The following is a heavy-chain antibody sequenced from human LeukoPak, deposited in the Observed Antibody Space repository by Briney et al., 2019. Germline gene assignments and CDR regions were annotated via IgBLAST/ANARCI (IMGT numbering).Heavy chain of an antibody. J-gene: IGHJ6*02. Sequence: ASVKVSCKASGYTFTGYGISWVRQAPGQGLEWMGWISAYNGNTNYAQKLQGRVTMTADTSTSTAYMELRSLRSDDTAVYYCAREGGTRYSSSWYQVFYYYYYGMDVWGQGTTVTVSS. V-gene: IGHV1-18*01. CDR2: ISAYNGNT. CDR1: GYTFTGYG. CDR3: AREGGTRYSSSWYQVFYYYYYGMDV. D-gene: IGHD6-13*01.